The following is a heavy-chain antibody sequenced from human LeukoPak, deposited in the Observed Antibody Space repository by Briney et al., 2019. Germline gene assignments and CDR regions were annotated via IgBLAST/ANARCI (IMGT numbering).Heavy chain of an antibody. J-gene: IGHJ4*02. CDR3: VRGDRYFFDF. CDR1: GFTFSSYE. V-gene: IGHV3-48*03. D-gene: IGHD1-14*01. Sequence: GGSLRLSCAASGFTFSSYEMNWVRQAPGRGLEWVSYIGNTGRTIYYADSVQGRFTISRDNAKNSLYLQMNSLRAEDTAIYYCVRGDRYFFDFWGQGMLVTVSS. CDR2: IGNTGRTI.